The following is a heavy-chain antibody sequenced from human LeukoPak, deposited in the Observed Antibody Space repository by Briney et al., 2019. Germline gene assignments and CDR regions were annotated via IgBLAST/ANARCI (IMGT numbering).Heavy chain of an antibody. V-gene: IGHV3-30*18. CDR1: GFTFSSYG. D-gene: IGHD2-2*01. Sequence: PGRSLRLSCAASGFTFSSYGMHWVRQAPGKGLEWVAVISYDGSNKYYADSVKGRFTISRDNSKNTLYLQMNSLRAEDTAVYYCAKDWIRSSTSCYPPDYWGQGTLVTVSS. CDR2: ISYDGSNK. CDR3: AKDWIRSSTSCYPPDY. J-gene: IGHJ4*02.